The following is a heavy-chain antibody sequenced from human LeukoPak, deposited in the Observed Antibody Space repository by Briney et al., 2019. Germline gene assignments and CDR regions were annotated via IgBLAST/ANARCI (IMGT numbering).Heavy chain of an antibody. CDR1: GGSITNYY. Sequence: PSGTLSLTCTVSGGSITNYYWSWIRQPPGKGLEWIGYVYYSGSTNYNPSLKSRVTISVDTSKNQFSLKLSSVTAADTAVYYCAATMVRGVHTHFDYWGQGTLVTVSS. D-gene: IGHD3-10*01. CDR3: AATMVRGVHTHFDY. V-gene: IGHV4-59*08. CDR2: VYYSGST. J-gene: IGHJ4*02.